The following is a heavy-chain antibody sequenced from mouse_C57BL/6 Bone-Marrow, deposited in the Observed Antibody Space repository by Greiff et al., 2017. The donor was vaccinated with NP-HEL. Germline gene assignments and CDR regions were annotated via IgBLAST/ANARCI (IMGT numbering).Heavy chain of an antibody. J-gene: IGHJ4*01. CDR2: ISSGGSYT. CDR3: ARYGRYAMDY. V-gene: IGHV5-6*02. Sequence: EVKLLESGGDLVKPGGSLKLSCAASGFTFSSYGMSWVRQTPDKRLEWVATISSGGSYTYYPDSVKGRFTISRDNAKNTLYLQMSSLKSEDTAMYYCARYGRYAMDYWGQGTSVTVSS. CDR1: GFTFSSYG. D-gene: IGHD1-1*01.